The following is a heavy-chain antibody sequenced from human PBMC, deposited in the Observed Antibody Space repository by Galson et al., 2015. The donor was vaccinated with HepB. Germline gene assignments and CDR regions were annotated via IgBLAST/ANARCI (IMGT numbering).Heavy chain of an antibody. CDR2: INHSGST. J-gene: IGHJ4*02. D-gene: IGHD6-19*01. V-gene: IGHV4-34*01. Sequence: SETLSLTCAVYGGSFSGYYWSWIRQPPGKGLEWIGEINHSGSTNYNPSLKSRVTISGDTSKNQFSLQLNSVTPEDTAVYYCARGSSARYFDYWGQGTLVTVSS. CDR1: GGSFSGYY. CDR3: ARGSSARYFDY.